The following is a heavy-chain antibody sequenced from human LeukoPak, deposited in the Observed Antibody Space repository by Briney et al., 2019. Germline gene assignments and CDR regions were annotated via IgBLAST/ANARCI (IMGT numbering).Heavy chain of an antibody. CDR2: ISGSGGST. J-gene: IGHJ4*02. V-gene: IGHV3-23*01. Sequence: GGSLRLSCAASGFTFSSYEMSWVRQAPGKGLEWVSAISGSGGSTYYADSVKGRFTISRDNSKNTLYLQMNSLRAEDTAVYYCAKNSGSYLSYFDYWGQGTQVTVSS. D-gene: IGHD1-26*01. CDR3: AKNSGSYLSYFDY. CDR1: GFTFSSYE.